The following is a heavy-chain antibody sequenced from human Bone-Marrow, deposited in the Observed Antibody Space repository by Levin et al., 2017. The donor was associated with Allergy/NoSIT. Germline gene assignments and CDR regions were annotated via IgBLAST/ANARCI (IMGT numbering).Heavy chain of an antibody. D-gene: IGHD3-3*01. CDR2: IKQDGSEK. Sequence: RGESLKISCAASGFTFSSYWMSWVRQAPGKGLEWVANIKQDGSEKYYVDSVKGRFTISRDNAKNSLYLQMNSLRAEDTAVYYCARVGGELRFLEWLHTDYWGQGTLVTVSS. J-gene: IGHJ4*02. CDR3: ARVGGELRFLEWLHTDY. V-gene: IGHV3-7*01. CDR1: GFTFSSYW.